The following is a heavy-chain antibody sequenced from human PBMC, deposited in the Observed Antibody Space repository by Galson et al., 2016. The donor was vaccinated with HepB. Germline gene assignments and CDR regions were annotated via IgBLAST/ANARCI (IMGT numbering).Heavy chain of an antibody. CDR2: ISYDGRDI. J-gene: IGHJ4*02. Sequence: SLRLSCAASGFTFSGYAMHWVRQAPDKGLEWVASISYDGRDINYADSVKGRLTISRDNSKNILHLQINGLRGDDTAVYYCAKDAEYQDYFDSWGQGTLVTVSS. CDR1: GFTFSGYA. V-gene: IGHV3-30*18. CDR3: AKDAEYQDYFDS. D-gene: IGHD2-2*01.